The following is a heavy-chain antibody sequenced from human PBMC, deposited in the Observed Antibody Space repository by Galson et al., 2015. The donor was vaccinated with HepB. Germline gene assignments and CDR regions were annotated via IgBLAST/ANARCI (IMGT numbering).Heavy chain of an antibody. Sequence: SLRLSCAASGFTFGDYAMSWVRQAPGKGLEWVGFIRSKAYGGTTEYAASVKGRFTISRDDSKSIAYLQMNSLKTEDTAVYYCTRDQGSSWYPYYFDYWGQGTLVTVSS. V-gene: IGHV3-49*04. CDR1: GFTFGDYA. CDR3: TRDQGSSWYPYYFDY. D-gene: IGHD6-13*01. J-gene: IGHJ4*02. CDR2: IRSKAYGGTT.